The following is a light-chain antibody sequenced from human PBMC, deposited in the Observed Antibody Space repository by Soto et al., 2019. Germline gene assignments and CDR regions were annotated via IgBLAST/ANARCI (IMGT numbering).Light chain of an antibody. V-gene: IGKV1-39*01. CDR1: QSISSY. Sequence: DIQMTQSPSSLSASVGDRVTITCRANQSISSYLNWYQQKPGKAPKLLIYAASSLQSAVPSRFSGSGSGTDFTLTISSLQPEDFATYYCQQAYTFPFTFGPGTKVDIK. CDR2: AAS. CDR3: QQAYTFPFT. J-gene: IGKJ3*01.